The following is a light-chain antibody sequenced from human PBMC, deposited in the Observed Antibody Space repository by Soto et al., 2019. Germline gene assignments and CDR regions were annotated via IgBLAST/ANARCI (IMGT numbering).Light chain of an antibody. CDR1: SSDVGGYNY. Sequence: QSALTQPASVSGSPGQSITISCTGTSSDVGGYNYVSWHQLHPGKAPKLMVYEVSNRPSGVSNRFSASKSGNTASLTISGLQAEDEADYYCSSYTSSSTYVCGTGTKLTVL. J-gene: IGLJ1*01. V-gene: IGLV2-14*01. CDR3: SSYTSSSTYV. CDR2: EVS.